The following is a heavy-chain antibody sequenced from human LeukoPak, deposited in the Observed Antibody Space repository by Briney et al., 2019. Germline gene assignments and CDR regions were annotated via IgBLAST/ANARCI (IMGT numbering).Heavy chain of an antibody. CDR2: IYYTGST. Sequence: SETLSLTCTVSGGSINSYYWSWIRQPPGKGLEWIGYIYYTGSTNYNPSLKSRVTISVDTSKNQFSLKLSSVTAADTAVYYCASGGYSYGFYYYYGMDVWGQGTTVTVSS. V-gene: IGHV4-59*01. CDR3: ASGGYSYGFYYYYGMDV. J-gene: IGHJ6*02. D-gene: IGHD5-18*01. CDR1: GGSINSYY.